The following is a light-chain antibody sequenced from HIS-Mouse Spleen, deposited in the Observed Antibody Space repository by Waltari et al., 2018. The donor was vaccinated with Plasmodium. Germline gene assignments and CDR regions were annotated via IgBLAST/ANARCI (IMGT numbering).Light chain of an antibody. CDR3: YSTDSSGNHRV. CDR1: ELPKKY. V-gene: IGLV3-10*01. J-gene: IGLJ3*02. CDR2: EDS. Sequence: SYELTQPPSASVSPGQTARITCSGYELPKKYAYWYPHNSGQAPVLFIYEDSKRPFRFPERFSGSSSGTMASLTISVAQVEDEADYYCYSTDSSGNHRVFGGGTKLTVL.